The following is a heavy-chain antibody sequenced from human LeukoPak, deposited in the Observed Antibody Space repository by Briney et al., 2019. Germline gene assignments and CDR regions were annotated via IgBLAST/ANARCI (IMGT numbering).Heavy chain of an antibody. V-gene: IGHV4-39*01. CDR1: GGSISSNKYY. D-gene: IGHD3-9*01. CDR2: IYYSGST. Sequence: PSETLSLTCTVSGGSISSNKYYWGWIRQPPGKGLEWIGSIYYSGSTYYNPSLKSRVTISVDTSKNQFSLKLSSVTAADTAVYYGARYEDYYYNMGVWGKGTTVTVSS. J-gene: IGHJ6*03. CDR3: ARYEDYYYNMGV.